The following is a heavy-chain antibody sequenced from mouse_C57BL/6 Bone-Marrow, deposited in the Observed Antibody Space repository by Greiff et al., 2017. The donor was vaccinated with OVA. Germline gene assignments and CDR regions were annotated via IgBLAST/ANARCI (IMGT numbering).Heavy chain of an antibody. V-gene: IGHV1-64*01. Sequence: QVQLQQPGAELVKPGASVKLSCKASGYTFTSYWMHWVKQRPGQGLEWIGMILPNSGSTNYNEKFKSKATLTVDKSSSTAYMQLSSLTSEDSAVYYCAIPITTVVAPGYWGQGTTLTVSS. CDR1: GYTFTSYW. J-gene: IGHJ2*01. CDR3: AIPITTVVAPGY. D-gene: IGHD1-1*01. CDR2: ILPNSGST.